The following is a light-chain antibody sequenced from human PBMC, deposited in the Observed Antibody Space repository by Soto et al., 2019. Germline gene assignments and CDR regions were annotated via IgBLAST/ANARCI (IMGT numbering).Light chain of an antibody. J-gene: IGKJ4*01. V-gene: IGKV3-15*01. CDR3: HQYNNWPLT. Sequence: EIVMTQSPATLSVSPGERATLSCRASQSVSSDLAWYQQKPGQAPRLLLYGASTRATGIPARFSGSGSGTEFTLTISSLQSEDFAVYYCHQYNNWPLTFGGGTKVDIK. CDR1: QSVSSD. CDR2: GAS.